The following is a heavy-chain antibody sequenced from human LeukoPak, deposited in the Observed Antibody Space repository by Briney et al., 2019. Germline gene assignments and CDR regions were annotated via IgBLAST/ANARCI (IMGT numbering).Heavy chain of an antibody. D-gene: IGHD2/OR15-2a*01. CDR3: AKALDYWYFDY. CDR2: ISGRP. V-gene: IGHV3-23*01. J-gene: IGHJ4*02. Sequence: PGGSLRLSCAASGFTFSNYAMSWVRQAPGKGLEWVSAISGRPSYADSVKGRFTIPRDNSKNTLYLQVNSLRAEDTAVYYCAKALDYWYFDYWGQGTLVTVSS. CDR1: GFTFSNYA.